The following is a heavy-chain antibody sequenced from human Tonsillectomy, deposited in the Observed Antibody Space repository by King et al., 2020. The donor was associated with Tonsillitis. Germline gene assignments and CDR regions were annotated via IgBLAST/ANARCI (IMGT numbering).Heavy chain of an antibody. CDR2: IYPGDSDT. J-gene: IGHJ4*02. CDR1: GYSFTSYW. CDR3: ARVVFGELESELFDY. V-gene: IGHV5-51*01. D-gene: IGHD3-10*02. Sequence: VQLVESGAEVKKPGESLKISCKGSGYSFTSYWIAWVRQMPGKGLEWMGIIYPGDSDTRYSPSFQGQVTISADKSISTAYLQWSSLKASDTAMYYCARVVFGELESELFDYWGQGTLVTVSS.